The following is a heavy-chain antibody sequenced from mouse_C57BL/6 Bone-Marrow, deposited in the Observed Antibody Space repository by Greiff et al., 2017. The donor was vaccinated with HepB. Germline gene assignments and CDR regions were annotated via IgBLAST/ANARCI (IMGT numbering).Heavy chain of an antibody. CDR3: ATGDYGSSWYFDV. J-gene: IGHJ1*03. Sequence: QVQLQQPGAELVRPGSSVKLSCKASGSTFTSYWMHWVKQRPIQGLEWIGNIDPSDSETHYNQKFKDKATLTVDKSSSTAYMQRSSLTSEDSAVYDCATGDYGSSWYFDVWGTGTTVTVSS. CDR1: GSTFTSYW. CDR2: IDPSDSET. V-gene: IGHV1-52*01. D-gene: IGHD1-1*01.